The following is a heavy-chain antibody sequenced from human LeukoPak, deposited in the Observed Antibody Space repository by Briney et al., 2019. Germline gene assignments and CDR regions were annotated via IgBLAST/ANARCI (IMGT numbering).Heavy chain of an antibody. J-gene: IGHJ4*02. D-gene: IGHD6-13*01. V-gene: IGHV4-39*07. Sequence: GSLRLSCTVSGFTVSSNSMSWVRQPPGKGLEWIGSIYYSGSTYYNSSLKSRVTISVDTSKDQFSLKLSSVTAADTAVYYCARGRYSSSWVDYWGQGTLVTVSS. CDR2: IYYSGST. CDR3: ARGRYSSSWVDY. CDR1: GFTVSSNS.